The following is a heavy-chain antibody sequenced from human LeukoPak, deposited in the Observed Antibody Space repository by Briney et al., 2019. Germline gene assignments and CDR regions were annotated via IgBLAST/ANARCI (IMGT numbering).Heavy chain of an antibody. V-gene: IGHV3-9*01. Sequence: GRSLRLSCAASGFTFDDYAMHWVRQAPGKGLEWVSGISWNSGSIGYADSVKGRFTISRDNSKNTLYLQMNSLKAEDTAVYYCATGPKPNYFDYWGQGTLVTVSS. CDR1: GFTFDDYA. CDR2: ISWNSGSI. J-gene: IGHJ4*02. CDR3: ATGPKPNYFDY. D-gene: IGHD1-14*01.